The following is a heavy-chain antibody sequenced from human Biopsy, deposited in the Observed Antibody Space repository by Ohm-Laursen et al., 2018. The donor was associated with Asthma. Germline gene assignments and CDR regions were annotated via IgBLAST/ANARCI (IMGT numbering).Heavy chain of an antibody. J-gene: IGHJ4*02. CDR2: HDHAEGGT. V-gene: IGHV1-24*01. CDR1: GYSLTDLS. Sequence: SVKVSCKISGYSLTDLSMHWVRQAPGQGLEWMGGHDHAEGGTVNARRFQGRVTMTEDTSTDTAYMELSSLSSDDTAVYCCASDFPKDYVRYNFQFWGQGTLVTVSS. D-gene: IGHD4-17*01. CDR3: ASDFPKDYVRYNFQF.